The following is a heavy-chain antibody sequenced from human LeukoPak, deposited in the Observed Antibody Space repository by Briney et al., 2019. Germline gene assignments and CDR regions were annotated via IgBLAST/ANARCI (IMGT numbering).Heavy chain of an antibody. CDR2: ISGSGGST. V-gene: IGHV3-23*01. CDR3: AKSLSYSYGWYYFDY. CDR1: GFTFSSYA. Sequence: GGSLRLSCAASGFTFSSYAMSWVRQAPGKGLEWVSAISGSGGSTYYADSVKGRFTISGDNSKNTLYLQMNSLRAEDTAVYYCAKSLSYSYGWYYFDYWGQGTLVTVSS. D-gene: IGHD5-18*01. J-gene: IGHJ4*02.